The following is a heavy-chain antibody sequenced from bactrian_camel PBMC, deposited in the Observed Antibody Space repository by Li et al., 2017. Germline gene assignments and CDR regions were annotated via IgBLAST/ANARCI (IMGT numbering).Heavy chain of an antibody. V-gene: IGHV3S61*01. CDR2: IGTRGGST. CDR1: GYTYLSIC. D-gene: IGHD5*01. J-gene: IGHJ4*01. CDR3: AAGKNYGLSLDRGTFEY. Sequence: HVQLVESGGGLVQPGGSLRLSCAASGYTYLSICIGWFRQAPGKEREGIAAIGTRGGSTFYIDSVKGRFTLSQDRANNTVWLQMNSLKPDDTAMYYCAAGKNYGLSLDRGTFEYWGQGTQVTVS.